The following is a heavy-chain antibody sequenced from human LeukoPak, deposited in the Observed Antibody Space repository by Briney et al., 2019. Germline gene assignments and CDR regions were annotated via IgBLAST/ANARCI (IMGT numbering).Heavy chain of an antibody. V-gene: IGHV4-30-4*01. CDR2: IYYSGST. Sequence: SETLSLTCTVSGGSISSGDYYWSWIRQPPGKGLEWIGYIYYSGSTYYNPSLKSRVTISVDTSKNQFSLKLSSVTAADTAVYYCARANVDTAMVPSQSFDYWGQGTLVTVSS. CDR3: ARANVDTAMVPSQSFDY. CDR1: GGSISSGDYY. J-gene: IGHJ4*02. D-gene: IGHD5-18*01.